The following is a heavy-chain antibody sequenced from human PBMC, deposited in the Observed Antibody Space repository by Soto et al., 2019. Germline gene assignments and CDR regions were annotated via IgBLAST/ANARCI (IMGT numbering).Heavy chain of an antibody. Sequence: PSETLSLTCTVSGGSISSGGYYWSWIRQHPGKGLEWIGYIYYSGSTYYNPSLKSRVTISVDTSKNQFSLKLSSVTAADTAVYYCARAFMTTVVGPHYFDYWGQGTLVTVSS. V-gene: IGHV4-31*03. CDR1: GGSISSGGYY. D-gene: IGHD4-17*01. CDR2: IYYSGST. CDR3: ARAFMTTVVGPHYFDY. J-gene: IGHJ4*02.